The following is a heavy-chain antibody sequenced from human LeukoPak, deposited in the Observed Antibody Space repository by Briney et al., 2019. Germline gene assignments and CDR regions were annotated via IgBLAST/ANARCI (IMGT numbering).Heavy chain of an antibody. CDR3: AREGAVKDSSGFYQDAFDI. J-gene: IGHJ3*02. V-gene: IGHV3-48*03. Sequence: GGSLRLSCTASGFTFRNYEMNWVRQAPGKGLEWILYSSTSGSSIYYTDSVKGRFSISRDNAKNSLYLQMHSLRAEDTAVYYCAREGAVKDSSGFYQDAFDIWGQGTIVIVSS. CDR1: GFTFRNYE. D-gene: IGHD3-22*01. CDR2: SSTSGSSI.